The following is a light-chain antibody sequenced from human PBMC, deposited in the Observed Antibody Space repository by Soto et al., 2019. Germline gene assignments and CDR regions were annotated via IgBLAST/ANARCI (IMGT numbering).Light chain of an antibody. CDR3: QQYGSSPLT. CDR1: QSVARH. J-gene: IGKJ1*01. Sequence: ENLLTQSPCTLPLSPGESATLSCRASQSVARHLAWYQQKPGQAPRLLIYGASSRATGIPDRFSGSGSGTDFTLTISRLEPEDFELYYCQQYGSSPLTFGQGTKVDIK. CDR2: GAS. V-gene: IGKV3-20*01.